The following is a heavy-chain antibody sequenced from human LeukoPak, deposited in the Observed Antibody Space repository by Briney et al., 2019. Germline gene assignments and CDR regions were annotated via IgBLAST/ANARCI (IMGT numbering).Heavy chain of an antibody. J-gene: IGHJ4*02. V-gene: IGHV4-61*01. D-gene: IGHD3-22*01. Sequence: SETLSLTCSVPGGSVSSGSYFWTWIRQPPGKGLEWIGYIYYSGSTKYNPSLKSRVTISADTSRNQFSLKLSSVTAADTAVYYCARSPSGYRFDYWGQGILVTVSS. CDR1: GGSVSSGSYF. CDR2: IYYSGST. CDR3: ARSPSGYRFDY.